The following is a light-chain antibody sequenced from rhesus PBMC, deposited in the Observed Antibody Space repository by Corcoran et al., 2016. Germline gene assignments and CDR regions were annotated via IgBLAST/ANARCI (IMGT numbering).Light chain of an antibody. CDR1: QGISSW. CDR3: QQYSSRPLT. Sequence: DIQMTQSPSSLSASVGDTVTITCRASQGISSWLAWYQQKPGKAPNLLIYKASSLQSWVPSRFSGSGSGTDFNLTINSLQSEDFATYYCQQYSSRPLTFGGGTKVELK. V-gene: IGKV1-22*01. J-gene: IGKJ4*01. CDR2: KAS.